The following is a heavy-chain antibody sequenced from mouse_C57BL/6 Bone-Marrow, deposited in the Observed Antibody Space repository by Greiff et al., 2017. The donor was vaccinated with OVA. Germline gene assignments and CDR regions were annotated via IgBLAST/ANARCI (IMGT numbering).Heavy chain of an antibody. CDR1: GYTFTSYW. D-gene: IGHD2-3*01. V-gene: IGHV1-55*01. CDR2: IYPGSGST. Sequence: VQLQQSGAELVKPGASVKMSCKASGYTFTSYWITWVKQRPGQGLEWIGDIYPGSGSTNYNEKFKSKATLTVDTSSSTAYMQLSSLTSEDSAVYYCARWLLRRYYYAMDYWGQGTSVTVSS. CDR3: ARWLLRRYYYAMDY. J-gene: IGHJ4*01.